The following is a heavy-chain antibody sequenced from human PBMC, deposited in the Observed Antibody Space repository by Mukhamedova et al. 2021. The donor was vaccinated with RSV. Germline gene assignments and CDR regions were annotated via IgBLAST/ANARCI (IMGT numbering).Heavy chain of an antibody. CDR1: SGDHY. V-gene: IGHV4-30-4*08. CDR2: IYYNGNT. J-gene: IGHJ4*01. D-gene: IGHD3-22*01. CDR3: ARLPVDSVGYYSFEY. Sequence: SGDHYWSWIRQTPGKGLEWIGYIYYNGNTHYNPSLKSRVTLSVDTSNNQFSLNLRSVTAADTAVYYGARLPVDSVGYYSFEYWG.